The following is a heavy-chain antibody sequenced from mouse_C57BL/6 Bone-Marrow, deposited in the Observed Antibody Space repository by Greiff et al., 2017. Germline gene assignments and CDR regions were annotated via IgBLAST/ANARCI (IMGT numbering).Heavy chain of an antibody. D-gene: IGHD2-1*01. CDR2: IWTGGGT. J-gene: IGHJ3*01. Sequence: VKLMESGPGLVAPSQSLSITCTVSGFSLTSYAISWVRQPPGKGLEWLGVIWTGGGTNYISALKSRLSISKDNSKSQVFLKMNSLQTDDTARYYCAGGSTMVTTWGQGTLVTVSA. CDR1: GFSLTSYA. CDR3: AGGSTMVTT. V-gene: IGHV2-9-1*01.